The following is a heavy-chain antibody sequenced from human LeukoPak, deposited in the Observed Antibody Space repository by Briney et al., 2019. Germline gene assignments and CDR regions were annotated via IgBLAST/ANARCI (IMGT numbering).Heavy chain of an antibody. CDR3: ARDLLNWFDP. V-gene: IGHV4-59*12. CDR2: IYYSGST. J-gene: IGHJ5*02. CDR1: GGSISTYY. Sequence: SETLSLTCTVSGGSISTYYWSWIRQPPGKGLEWIGYIYYSGSTKYNPSLKSRVTISVDTSKNQFSLKLSSVTAADTAVYYCARDLLNWFDPWGQGTLVTVSS.